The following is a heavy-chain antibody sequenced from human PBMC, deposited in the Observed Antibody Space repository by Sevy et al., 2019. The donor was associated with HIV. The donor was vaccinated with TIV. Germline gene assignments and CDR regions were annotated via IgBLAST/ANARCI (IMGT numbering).Heavy chain of an antibody. Sequence: ASVKVSCKASGYTFTGYYMHWVRQAPGQGLEWMGWINPNSGGTNYAQKFQGRVTMTRDTSISTAYMELSRLRSDDTAAYYCARAHYYDSQKYFQHWGQGTLVTVSS. D-gene: IGHD3-22*01. J-gene: IGHJ1*01. V-gene: IGHV1-2*02. CDR3: ARAHYYDSQKYFQH. CDR2: INPNSGGT. CDR1: GYTFTGYY.